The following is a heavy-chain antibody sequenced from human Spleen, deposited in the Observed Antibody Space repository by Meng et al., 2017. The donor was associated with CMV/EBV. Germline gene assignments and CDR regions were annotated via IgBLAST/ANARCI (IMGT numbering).Heavy chain of an antibody. CDR1: RFTFSGYW. V-gene: IGHV3-7*01. D-gene: IGHD3-10*01. CDR2: INQDGSEK. J-gene: IGHJ6*02. CDR3: ARDNHGFGDLREDV. Sequence: GGSLRRSCAASRFTFSGYWMSWVRQAPGKGLEWVANINQDGSEKSYVDSVRGRFTISRDNANNSRYLQMHSLRAEDTAVYYCARDNHGFGDLREDVWGQGTMVTVSS.